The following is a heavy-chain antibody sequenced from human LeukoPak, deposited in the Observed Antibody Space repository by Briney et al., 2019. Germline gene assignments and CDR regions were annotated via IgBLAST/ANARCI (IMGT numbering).Heavy chain of an antibody. Sequence: PGGSLRLSCAASGFTFSSYGMHWVRQAPGKGLEWVAVISYDGSNKYYADSVKGRFTISRDTSKNTLYLQMNSLRAEDTAVYYCAKAMLRGSGSYYIHCPMDVWGQGTTVTVSS. D-gene: IGHD3-10*01. J-gene: IGHJ6*02. CDR1: GFTFSSYG. CDR2: ISYDGSNK. V-gene: IGHV3-30*18. CDR3: AKAMLRGSGSYYIHCPMDV.